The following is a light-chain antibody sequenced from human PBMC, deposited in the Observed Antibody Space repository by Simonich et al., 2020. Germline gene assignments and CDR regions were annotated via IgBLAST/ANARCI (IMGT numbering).Light chain of an antibody. CDR2: KAF. Sequence: DIQMTQSPSTLSASVGDSVPITCRASQSISSWLAWYQQKPGKAPKLLIYKAFSLESGVPSRCSGSGSGTEFTLTISSLQPDDFATYYCQQYNSYSPSYTFGPGTKVDIK. V-gene: IGKV1-5*03. J-gene: IGKJ3*01. CDR1: QSISSW. CDR3: QQYNSYSPSYT.